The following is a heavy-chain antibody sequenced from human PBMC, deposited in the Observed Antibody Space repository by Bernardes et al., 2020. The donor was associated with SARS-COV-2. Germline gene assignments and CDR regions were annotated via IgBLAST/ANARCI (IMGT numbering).Heavy chain of an antibody. Sequence: ASVKVSCKASGYTFTDYYMYWVRQAPGVGLEWMGWINPNSGGTNYAQKFQGRVTMTRDTSITTVHMELRRLRSDDTAVYYCARFARDYYYYGMDVWGQGTTVTVSS. V-gene: IGHV1-2*02. CDR2: INPNSGGT. CDR3: ARFARDYYYYGMDV. J-gene: IGHJ6*02. CDR1: GYTFTDYY.